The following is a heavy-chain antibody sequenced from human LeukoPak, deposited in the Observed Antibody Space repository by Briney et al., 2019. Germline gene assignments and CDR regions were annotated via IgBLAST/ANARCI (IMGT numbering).Heavy chain of an antibody. Sequence: GGSLRLSCAASGFTFSSYWMHWVRQAPGKGLVWVSRINSDGSSTIYADSVKGRFTISRDNAKNTLYLEMNSLRAEDTALYYCARYNSGTITHPVYYWGQGTLVTVSS. CDR2: INSDGSST. J-gene: IGHJ4*02. V-gene: IGHV3-74*01. D-gene: IGHD5-12*01. CDR3: ARYNSGTITHPVYY. CDR1: GFTFSSYW.